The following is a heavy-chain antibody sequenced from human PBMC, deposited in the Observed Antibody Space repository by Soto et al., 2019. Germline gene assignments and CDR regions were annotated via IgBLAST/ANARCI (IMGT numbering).Heavy chain of an antibody. J-gene: IGHJ4*02. D-gene: IGHD3-10*01. V-gene: IGHV4-59*01. CDR3: ARDQDYYGSGSYFY. CDR2: IYYSGST. Sequence: SETLSLTCTVSGGSISSYYWSWIRQPPGKGLEWIGYIYYSGSTNYNPSLKSRVTISVDTSKNQFSLKLSSVTAADTAVYYCARDQDYYGSGSYFYWGQGTLVTVSS. CDR1: GGSISSYY.